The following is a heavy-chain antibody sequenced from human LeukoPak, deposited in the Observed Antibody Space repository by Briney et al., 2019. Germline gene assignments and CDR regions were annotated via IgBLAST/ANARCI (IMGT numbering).Heavy chain of an antibody. Sequence: GGSLRLSCAGSGFTFSSYAMSWVRQAPGKGLEWVSTISGSGGAGTYYADSVKGRFTVSRDNSRNTLYLPMNSLRAEDTAVYYCVKDRGGSPFYDMDVWGQGTTVTVSS. J-gene: IGHJ6*02. V-gene: IGHV3-23*01. CDR2: ISGSGGAGT. D-gene: IGHD1-26*01. CDR1: GFTFSSYA. CDR3: VKDRGGSPFYDMDV.